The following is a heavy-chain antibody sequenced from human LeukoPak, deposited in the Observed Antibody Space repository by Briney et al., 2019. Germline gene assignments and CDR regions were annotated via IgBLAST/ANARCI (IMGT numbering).Heavy chain of an antibody. V-gene: IGHV4-39*01. J-gene: IGHJ4*02. Sequence: PSETLSLTCTVSGGSISSSSYYWGWTRQSPGKGLEWIGSIYYSGSTYYNPSLKSRVTGSVDTSKNQFPLKLSTVTAADTAVYYCARHGYYYGSVSYPFDYWGQGTLVTVSP. CDR2: IYYSGST. CDR1: GGSISSSSYY. D-gene: IGHD3-10*01. CDR3: ARHGYYYGSVSYPFDY.